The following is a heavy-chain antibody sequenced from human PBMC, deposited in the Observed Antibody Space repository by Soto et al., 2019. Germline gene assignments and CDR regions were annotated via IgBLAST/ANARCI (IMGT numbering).Heavy chain of an antibody. Sequence: QVQLQESGPGLVKPSQTLSLTCTVSGGSISSGDYYWSWIRKPPGKGLEWIGYIYYRGSTYYNPSLKSRVTISVDTSKNQFSLKLSSVTAADTAVYYCASRGDYYDSSGYYAHWGQGTLVTVSS. V-gene: IGHV4-30-4*01. J-gene: IGHJ4*02. CDR3: ASRGDYYDSSGYYAH. CDR1: GGSISSGDYY. D-gene: IGHD3-22*01. CDR2: IYYRGST.